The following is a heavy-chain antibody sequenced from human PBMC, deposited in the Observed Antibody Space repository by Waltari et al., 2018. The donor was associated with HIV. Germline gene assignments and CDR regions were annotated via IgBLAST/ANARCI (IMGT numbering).Heavy chain of an antibody. CDR1: GFTFSSYS. V-gene: IGHV3-48*02. CDR3: AGGLMTTSPT. Sequence: EVQLVESGGGLVQPGGSLRLSCAASGFTFSSYSMNWVRQAPGKGLECVSYISSSSSTIYYADSVKGRFTIARDNAKNSLYLQMNSLRDEDTAVYYCAGGLMTTSPTWGQGTLVTVSS. J-gene: IGHJ5*02. D-gene: IGHD4-17*01. CDR2: ISSSSSTI.